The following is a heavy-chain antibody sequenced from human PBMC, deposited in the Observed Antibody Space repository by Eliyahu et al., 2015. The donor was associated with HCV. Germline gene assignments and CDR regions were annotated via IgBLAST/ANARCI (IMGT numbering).Heavy chain of an antibody. D-gene: IGHD7-27*01. V-gene: IGHV3-64D*06. CDR1: GFXFSNYA. Sequence: EVQLVESGGGLVQPGGSLRLSCXASGFXFSNYAMHWVRQAPVKGLERVSDINTGGNSVYYADSVKGRFTVSRDNSKNTLYLQMSSLRIEDTAVYYCVKVGWLSGDLDYWGRGTLVTVSS. CDR2: INTGGNSV. CDR3: VKVGWLSGDLDY. J-gene: IGHJ4*02.